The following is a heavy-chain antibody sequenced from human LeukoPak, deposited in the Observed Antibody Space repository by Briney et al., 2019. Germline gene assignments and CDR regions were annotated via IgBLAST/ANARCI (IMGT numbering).Heavy chain of an antibody. CDR1: GGSISSSNW. J-gene: IGHJ4*02. V-gene: IGHV4-4*02. CDR2: IYHSGST. CDR3: ALYYYGSGSYPPFDY. D-gene: IGHD3-10*01. Sequence: PSGTLSLTCAVSGGSISSSNWWSWVRQPPGKGLEWIGEIYHSGSTNYNPSLKSRVTISVDKSKNQFSLKLSSVTAADTAVYYCALYYYGSGSYPPFDYWGQGTLVTVSS.